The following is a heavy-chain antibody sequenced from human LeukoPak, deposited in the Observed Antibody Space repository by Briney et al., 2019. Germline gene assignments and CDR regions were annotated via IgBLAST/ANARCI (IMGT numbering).Heavy chain of an antibody. CDR3: AKDLNYGDYGRFDY. CDR2: IKQDGSEK. D-gene: IGHD4-17*01. CDR1: GFTFSSYW. Sequence: GGSLRLSCAASGFTFSSYWMSWVRQAPGKGLEWVANIKQDGSEKYYVDSVKGRFTISRDNAKNSLYLQMNSLRAEDTAVYYCAKDLNYGDYGRFDYWGQGTLVTVSS. V-gene: IGHV3-7*03. J-gene: IGHJ4*02.